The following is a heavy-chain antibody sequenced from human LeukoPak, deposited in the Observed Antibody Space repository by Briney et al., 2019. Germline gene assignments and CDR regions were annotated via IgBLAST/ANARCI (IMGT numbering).Heavy chain of an antibody. J-gene: IGHJ6*03. D-gene: IGHD2-21*01. CDR3: AKAGLFDYYYMDV. V-gene: IGHV3-74*01. Sequence: GGSLRLSCAASGFTFSSYWIHWVRHAPGKGLVWVSRINSDGSSTTYADSVKGRFTISRDNAKNTLYLQMNSLRAEDTAVYYCAKAGLFDYYYMDVWGKGTTVTISS. CDR2: INSDGSST. CDR1: GFTFSSYW.